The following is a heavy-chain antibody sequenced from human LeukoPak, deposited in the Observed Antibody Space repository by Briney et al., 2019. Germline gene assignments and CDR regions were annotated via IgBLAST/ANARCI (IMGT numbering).Heavy chain of an antibody. D-gene: IGHD1-26*01. V-gene: IGHV3-53*01. Sequence: GGSLRLSCAASGFTVSSNYMSWARQAPGKGLEWVSVIYSGGSTYYADSVKGRFTISRDNSKNTLYLQMNSLRAEDTAVYYCARDLTSGSYYDYWGQGTLVTVSS. CDR1: GFTVSSNY. CDR3: ARDLTSGSYYDY. CDR2: IYSGGST. J-gene: IGHJ4*02.